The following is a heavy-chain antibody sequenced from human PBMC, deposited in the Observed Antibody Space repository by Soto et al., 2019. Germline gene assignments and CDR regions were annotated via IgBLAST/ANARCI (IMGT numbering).Heavy chain of an antibody. J-gene: IGHJ4*02. Sequence: GGSLRLSCAASGFTFSSYAKSWVRQAPGKGLEWVSAISGSGGSTYYADSVKGRFTISRDNSKNTLYLQMSSLRAEDTAVYYCAKDPYSSSWYGVDYWGQGTLVTVS. D-gene: IGHD6-13*01. CDR3: AKDPYSSSWYGVDY. V-gene: IGHV3-23*01. CDR1: GFTFSSYA. CDR2: ISGSGGST.